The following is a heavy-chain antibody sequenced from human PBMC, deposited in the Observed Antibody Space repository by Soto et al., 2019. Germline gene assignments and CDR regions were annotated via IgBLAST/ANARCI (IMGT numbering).Heavy chain of an antibody. CDR1: GDSISSYY. CDR3: ARGRGNSAFHYYFYDMDV. D-gene: IGHD1-7*01. Sequence: QVQLQESGPGLVKPSETLSLTCTVSGDSISSYYWSWTRQPPGKGLEWIGYIYYSGSTNYNPSLKSRVIMSVDTSQKQFALKLSAVTSADTAVDYCARGRGNSAFHYYFYDMDVW. J-gene: IGHJ6*01. CDR2: IYYSGST. V-gene: IGHV4-59*01.